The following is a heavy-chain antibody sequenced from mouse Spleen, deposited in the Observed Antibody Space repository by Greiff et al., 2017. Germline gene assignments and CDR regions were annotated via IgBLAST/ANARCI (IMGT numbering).Heavy chain of an antibody. CDR3: ARVNHCHYYAMDY. J-gene: IGHJ4*01. V-gene: IGHV5-4*03. CDR1: GFTFSSYA. Sequence: DVKLVESGGGLVKPGGSLKLSCAASGFTFSSYAMSWVRQTPEKRLEWVATISDGGSYTYYPDNVKGRFTISRDNAKNNLYLQMSHLKSEDTAMYYCARVNHCHYYAMDYWGQGTSVTVSS. CDR2: ISDGGSYT.